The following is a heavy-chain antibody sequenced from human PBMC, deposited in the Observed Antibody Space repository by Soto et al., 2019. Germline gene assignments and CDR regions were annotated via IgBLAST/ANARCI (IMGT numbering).Heavy chain of an antibody. D-gene: IGHD4-17*01. J-gene: IGHJ3*02. Sequence: SETLSLTCTVSGDSISSGAYYWSWFRQHPGEGLEWVGYISYSGSTYYNPSLTSRVSISIDTSKNHLSLRLTSVTAADTAVYYCARDPTTVTKGAFDIWGQGTMVT. CDR2: ISYSGST. CDR3: ARDPTTVTKGAFDI. CDR1: GDSISSGAYY. V-gene: IGHV4-31*03.